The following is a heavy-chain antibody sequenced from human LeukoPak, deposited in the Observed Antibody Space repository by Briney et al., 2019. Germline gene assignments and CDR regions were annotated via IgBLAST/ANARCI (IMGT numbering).Heavy chain of an antibody. CDR3: AHRPDSGGYLDY. J-gene: IGHJ4*02. CDR2: IYWNDEK. Sequence: KESGPTLVKPTQTLTLTCTFSGFSLSTSGVGVAWIRQPPGKPLEWLAVIYWNDEKRYSPSLKSRLTITKDTSKNQVVLTMTNMDPVDTATYYCAHRPDSGGYLDYWGQGRLVTVSS. CDR1: GFSLSTSGVG. D-gene: IGHD1-26*01. V-gene: IGHV2-5*01.